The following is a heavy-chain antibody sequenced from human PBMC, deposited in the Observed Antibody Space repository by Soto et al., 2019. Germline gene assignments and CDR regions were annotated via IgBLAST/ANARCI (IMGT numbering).Heavy chain of an antibody. CDR3: VRSGHSFAGAM. CDR1: GASMNNYY. J-gene: IGHJ4*02. CDR2: MFYSGGS. Sequence: PSETLSLTCTVSGASMNNYYGSWVRQPPGKGLEWIGYMFYSGGSNSNPFLKGRVTISVDTSKNEISLRLTSVTAADTAVYYCVRSGHSFAGAMWGQGALVTVSS. D-gene: IGHD3-16*01. V-gene: IGHV4-59*01.